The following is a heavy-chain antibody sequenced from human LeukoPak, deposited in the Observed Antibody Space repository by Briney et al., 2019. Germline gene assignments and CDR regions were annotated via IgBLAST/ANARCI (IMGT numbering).Heavy chain of an antibody. D-gene: IGHD3-10*01. CDR1: GYTFTSYG. CDR2: ISAYNGNT. V-gene: IGHV1-18*01. Sequence: AASVKVSCKASGYTFTSYGISWVRQAPGQGLEWMGWISAYNGNTNYAQKLQGRVTMTTDTSTSTAYMELRSLRSDDTAVYYCARAPALTLWFGELLPNWFDPWGQGTLVTVSS. J-gene: IGHJ5*02. CDR3: ARAPALTLWFGELLPNWFDP.